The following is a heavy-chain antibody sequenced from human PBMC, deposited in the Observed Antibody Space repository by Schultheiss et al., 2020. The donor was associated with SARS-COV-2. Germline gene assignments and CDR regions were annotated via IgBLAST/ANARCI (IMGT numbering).Heavy chain of an antibody. CDR1: GFIFSSYA. V-gene: IGHV3-30*07. Sequence: GESLKISCAASGFIFSSYAMHWVRQAPGKGLEWVAVISYDGSNKYYADSVKGRFTISRDNSQRTLYLEMNSLRDEDTAVYYCASQFGQLRSAGWFDPWGQGTLVTVSS. CDR3: ASQFGQLRSAGWFDP. J-gene: IGHJ5*02. D-gene: IGHD2-2*01. CDR2: ISYDGSNK.